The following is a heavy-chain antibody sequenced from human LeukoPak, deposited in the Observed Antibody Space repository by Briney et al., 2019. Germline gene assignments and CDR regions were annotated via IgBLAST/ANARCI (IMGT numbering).Heavy chain of an antibody. Sequence: ASVKVSCKASGYTFTGYYMHWVRQAPGQGLEWMGWVNPNSGGTNYAQKFQGRVTTTRDTSISTAYMELSRLRSDDTAVYYCARGWSYYGSGSYYIDPHFDYWGQGTLVTVSS. CDR1: GYTFTGYY. CDR3: ARGWSYYGSGSYYIDPHFDY. D-gene: IGHD3-10*01. CDR2: VNPNSGGT. V-gene: IGHV1-2*02. J-gene: IGHJ4*02.